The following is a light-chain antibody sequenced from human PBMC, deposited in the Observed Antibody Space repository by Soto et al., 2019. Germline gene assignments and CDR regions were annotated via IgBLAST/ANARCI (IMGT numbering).Light chain of an antibody. V-gene: IGLV2-14*01. CDR2: DVS. J-gene: IGLJ1*01. CDR1: SSDVGGYNY. CDR3: SSYTSSSTPYV. Sequence: QSVLTQPASVSGSPGQSITISCTGTSSDVGGYNYVSWYQQHPGKAPKLMIYDVSNRPSGVSNRLSGSKSGNTASLTISGLQAEDEADYYCSSYTSSSTPYVFGTGTKATVL.